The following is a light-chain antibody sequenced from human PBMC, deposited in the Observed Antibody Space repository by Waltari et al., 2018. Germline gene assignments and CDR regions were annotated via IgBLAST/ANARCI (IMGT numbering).Light chain of an antibody. Sequence: QSALTQPASVSGSPGQSITISCSGIGSAAGASESVSWHQHHPDKAPQLIIYDVTNRPSGVSVRFSASESANTASLTISRLQPEDEGDYFCSSQTLDGLILFGGGTRLTVL. CDR3: SSQTLDGLIL. CDR1: GSAAGASES. CDR2: DVT. J-gene: IGLJ3*02. V-gene: IGLV2-14*03.